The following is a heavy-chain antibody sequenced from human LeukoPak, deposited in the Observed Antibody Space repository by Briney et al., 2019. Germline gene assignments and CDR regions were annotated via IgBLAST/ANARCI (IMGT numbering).Heavy chain of an antibody. CDR3: ARVAAAGGSEYFQH. J-gene: IGHJ1*01. V-gene: IGHV4-39*01. CDR1: GGSISSSSYY. CDR2: IYYSGST. Sequence: PSETLSLTCTVSGGSISSSSYYWGWIRQPPGKGLEWIGSIYYSGSTYYNPSLKSRVTISVDTSKNQFSLKLSSVTAADTAVYYRARVAAAGGSEYFQHWGQGTLVTVSS. D-gene: IGHD6-13*01.